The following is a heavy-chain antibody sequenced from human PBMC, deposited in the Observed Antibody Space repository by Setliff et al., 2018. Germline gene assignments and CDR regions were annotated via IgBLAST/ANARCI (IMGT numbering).Heavy chain of an antibody. CDR3: NRWATTQSYSAY. J-gene: IGHJ4*02. CDR2: ISDDGSDT. V-gene: IGHV3-30*07. Sequence: PGGSLRLSCAASGFTFRVYNMHWVRQAPGKGLEWVAFISDDGSDTYFADSVNGRFTISRDNSKSIAYLQMNSLKAEDTALYYCNRWATTQSYSAYWGQGTLVTVSS. CDR1: GFTFRVYN.